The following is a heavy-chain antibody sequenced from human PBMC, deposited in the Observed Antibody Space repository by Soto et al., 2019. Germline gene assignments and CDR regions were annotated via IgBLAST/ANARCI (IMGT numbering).Heavy chain of an antibody. V-gene: IGHV1-69*08. Sequence: QVQLVQSGAEVKKPGSSVKVSCKASGGTFSRYTISWVRQAPGQGLEWMGRTIPILGIANYAQKFQGRVTITADNSTSTAYMELSSLRSEDTAVYYCARDEGYGFYYFDYWGQGTLVTVSS. CDR3: ARDEGYGFYYFDY. CDR2: TIPILGIA. J-gene: IGHJ4*02. D-gene: IGHD1-1*01. CDR1: GGTFSRYT.